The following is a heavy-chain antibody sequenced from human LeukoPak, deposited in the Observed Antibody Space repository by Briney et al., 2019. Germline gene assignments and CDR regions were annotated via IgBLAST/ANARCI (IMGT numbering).Heavy chain of an antibody. V-gene: IGHV4-61*01. Sequence: SETLSLTCTLSGRSVSSGSYYWSWLRQPPGKGLEWIGYIYYSGSTNYNPSLKSRVTISVDTSKNQFSLELSSVTAADTAVYYCARGPPGGQFDPWGQGTLVTVSS. J-gene: IGHJ5*02. CDR1: GRSVSSGSYY. CDR2: IYYSGST. D-gene: IGHD3-10*01. CDR3: ARGPPGGQFDP.